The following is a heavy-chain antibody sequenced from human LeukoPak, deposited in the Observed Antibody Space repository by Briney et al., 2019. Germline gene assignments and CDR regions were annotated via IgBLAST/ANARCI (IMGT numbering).Heavy chain of an antibody. Sequence: GGSLRLSCAASGFTFSSYAMHWVRQAPGKGLEWVAVISYDGSNKYYADSVKGRFTISRDNSKNTLYLQMNSLRAEDTAVYYCARLSSPILNWFDPWGQGTLVTVSS. J-gene: IGHJ5*02. CDR3: ARLSSPILNWFDP. CDR2: ISYDGSNK. D-gene: IGHD2-2*01. V-gene: IGHV3-30-3*01. CDR1: GFTFSSYA.